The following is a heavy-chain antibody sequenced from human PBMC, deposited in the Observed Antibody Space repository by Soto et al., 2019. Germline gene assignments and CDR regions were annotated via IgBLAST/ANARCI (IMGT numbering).Heavy chain of an antibody. Sequence: SETLSLTCTVSGGSISSSSYYWGWIRQPPGEGLEWIGSIYYSGSTYYNPSLKSRVTISVDTSKNQFSLKLSSVTAADTAVYYCARLKNHDDAFDIWGQGTMVTVSS. V-gene: IGHV4-39*01. CDR1: GGSISSSSYY. J-gene: IGHJ3*02. CDR3: ARLKNHDDAFDI. D-gene: IGHD1-1*01. CDR2: IYYSGST.